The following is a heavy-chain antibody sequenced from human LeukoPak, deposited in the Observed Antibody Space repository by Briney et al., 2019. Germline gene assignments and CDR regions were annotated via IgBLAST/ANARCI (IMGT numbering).Heavy chain of an antibody. CDR2: IRSSGDTK. CDR1: GFTFSRYS. D-gene: IGHD2-2*01. Sequence: PGGSLRLSCVVSGFTFSRYSMNWVRQAPGKGLEWVSYIRSSGDTKYYADSVKGRFTISRDNAKNSLYLQMNSLRDEDTAVYYCVRDPDALDYWGQGILVTVSS. V-gene: IGHV3-48*02. J-gene: IGHJ4*02. CDR3: VRDPDALDY.